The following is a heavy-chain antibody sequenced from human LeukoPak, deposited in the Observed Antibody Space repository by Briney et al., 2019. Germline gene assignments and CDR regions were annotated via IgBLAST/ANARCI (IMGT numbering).Heavy chain of an antibody. J-gene: IGHJ4*02. CDR2: ISTYNGNT. Sequence: GASVKVSCKASGYTFTSYGIIWVRQAPGQGLEWMGWISTYNGNTNYAQKLQGRVTMTTDTSTSTAYMELRSLRSDDTAVYYCARRLWYGGNSHSDYWSQGTLVTVSS. CDR3: ARRLWYGGNSHSDY. CDR1: GYTFTSYG. D-gene: IGHD4-23*01. V-gene: IGHV1-18*01.